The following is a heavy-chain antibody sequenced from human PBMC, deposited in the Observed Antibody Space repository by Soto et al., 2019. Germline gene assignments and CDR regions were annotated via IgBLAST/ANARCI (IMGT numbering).Heavy chain of an antibody. D-gene: IGHD1-26*01. CDR2: FDPEDGET. V-gene: IGHV1-24*01. J-gene: IGHJ3*02. CDR3: ATWAVGARGAFDI. Sequence: ASVKVSCKVSGYALTELSMHWVRQAPGKGLEWMGGFDPEDGETIYAQRFQGRVTMTEDTSTDTAYMELSSLRSEDTAVYYCATWAVGARGAFDIWGQGTMVTVSS. CDR1: GYALTELS.